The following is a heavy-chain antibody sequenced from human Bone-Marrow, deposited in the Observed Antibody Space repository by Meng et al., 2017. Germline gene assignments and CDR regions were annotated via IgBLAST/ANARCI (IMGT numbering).Heavy chain of an antibody. Sequence: QVQLQRWGEGLLKPSETLSLTGAVYGGSFSGYYWSWIRQPPGKGLEWIGEINHSGSTNYNPSLKSRVTISVDTSKNQFSLKLSSVTAADTAVYYCARGRTPRYCSGGSCYSPSYYFDYWGQGTLVTVSS. D-gene: IGHD2-15*01. J-gene: IGHJ4*02. CDR3: ARGRTPRYCSGGSCYSPSYYFDY. V-gene: IGHV4-34*01. CDR2: INHSGST. CDR1: GGSFSGYY.